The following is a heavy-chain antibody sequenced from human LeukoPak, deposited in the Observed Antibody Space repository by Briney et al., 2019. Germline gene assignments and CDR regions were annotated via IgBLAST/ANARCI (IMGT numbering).Heavy chain of an antibody. J-gene: IGHJ4*02. CDR2: ISAIGTST. V-gene: IGHV3-23*01. CDR1: GFTFRSYA. D-gene: IGHD1-26*01. CDR3: ATGFRSGNFWYFDY. Sequence: PGGSLRLSCAASGFTFRSYAMSWVRQAPGKGLEWVSAISAIGTSTYYADSVKGRFTISRDYSKNTLYLQMNSLRVEETAVYYCATGFRSGNFWYFDYWGQGTLVTVSS.